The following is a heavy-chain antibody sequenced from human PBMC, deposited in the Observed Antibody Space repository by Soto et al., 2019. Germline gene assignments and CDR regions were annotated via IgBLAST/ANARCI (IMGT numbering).Heavy chain of an antibody. J-gene: IGHJ4*02. Sequence: QAQLQESGPGLVKPSQTLSLTCTVSGGSISGGGYYWTWIRQHPGKGLECIGYIHYSGSTYYTPSLKSRVTISVDTSRNQFSLKLSSVTGADTAVYYCARADWNSAFDYWGQGTLVTVSS. CDR3: ARADWNSAFDY. CDR2: IHYSGST. D-gene: IGHD1-7*01. CDR1: GGSISGGGYY. V-gene: IGHV4-31*02.